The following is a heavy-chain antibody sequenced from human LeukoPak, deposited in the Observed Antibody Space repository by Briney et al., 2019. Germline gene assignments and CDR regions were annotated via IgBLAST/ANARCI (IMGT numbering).Heavy chain of an antibody. J-gene: IGHJ3*02. Sequence: GASVKVSCKASGYTFTSYYMHWVRQAPGQGLEWMGIINPSGGSTSYAQKFQGRVTMTRDTSTSTVYKELSSLRSEDTAVYYCARVPFYVYGSGSYPGPYAFDIWGQGTMVTVSS. D-gene: IGHD3-10*01. CDR1: GYTFTSYY. CDR2: INPSGGST. CDR3: ARVPFYVYGSGSYPGPYAFDI. V-gene: IGHV1-46*01.